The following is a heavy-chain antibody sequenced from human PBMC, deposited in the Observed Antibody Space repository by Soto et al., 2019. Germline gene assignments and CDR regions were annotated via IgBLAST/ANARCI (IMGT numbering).Heavy chain of an antibody. D-gene: IGHD3-10*01. CDR2: INHSGST. CDR3: ARAGTMVRGVTTGAWAYYYGMDV. CDR1: GGSFSGYY. J-gene: IGHJ6*02. Sequence: PSETLSVTCAVYGGSFSGYYWSWIRQTTGKGLEWTGEINHSGSTNYNPSLKSRVTISVDTSKNQFSLKLSSVTAADTAVYYCARAGTMVRGVTTGAWAYYYGMDVWGQGTTVTVSS. V-gene: IGHV4-34*01.